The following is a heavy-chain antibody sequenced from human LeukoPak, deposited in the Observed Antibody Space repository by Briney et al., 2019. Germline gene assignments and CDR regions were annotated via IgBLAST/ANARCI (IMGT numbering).Heavy chain of an antibody. J-gene: IGHJ3*02. V-gene: IGHV3-7*01. D-gene: IGHD2-15*01. CDR3: ARDTLFCSGGYCYHDI. CDR1: GFTFSSKW. CDR2: IKHDGSEK. Sequence: QPGGSLRLSCAASGFTFSSKWMSWVRQAPGKGLEWVANIKHDGSEKYYVDSVKGRFTISRDNAKNSLYLQMNSLRAEDTAVYYCARDTLFCSGGYCYHDIWGQGTMVTVSS.